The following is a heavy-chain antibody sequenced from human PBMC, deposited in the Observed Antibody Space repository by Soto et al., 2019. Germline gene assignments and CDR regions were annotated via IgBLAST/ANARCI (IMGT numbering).Heavy chain of an antibody. V-gene: IGHV3-23*01. J-gene: IGHJ4*02. CDR2: ISGSATNT. CDR3: AKGYYDILTGLDY. Sequence: EVQLLESGGGLVQPGGSLRLSCAASGFTFSNYAMNWVRQAPGKGLEWVSVISGSATNTYYTDSVKGRFIISRDNSNNTLSLQMNSLRVEHTAVYYCAKGYYDILTGLDYWGQGSLVTVSS. CDR1: GFTFSNYA. D-gene: IGHD3-9*01.